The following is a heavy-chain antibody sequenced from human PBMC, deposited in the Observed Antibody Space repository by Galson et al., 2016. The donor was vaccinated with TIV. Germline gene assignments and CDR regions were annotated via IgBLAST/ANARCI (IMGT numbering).Heavy chain of an antibody. Sequence: SLRLSCAASGFTFSGYAMSWVRQAPGKGLEWVSVVTGRSRSTHYADSVRGRFTISRDNSRNTLSLQMNSLGVEETAVYFCARTTPPPVSSNGWNDAFDFWGQGTIVTVSS. J-gene: IGHJ3*01. CDR2: VTGRSRST. CDR1: GFTFSGYA. D-gene: IGHD5/OR15-5a*01. CDR3: ARTTPPPVSSNGWNDAFDF. V-gene: IGHV3-23*01.